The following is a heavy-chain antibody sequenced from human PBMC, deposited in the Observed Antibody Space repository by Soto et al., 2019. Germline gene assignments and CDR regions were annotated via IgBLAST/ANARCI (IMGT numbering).Heavy chain of an antibody. J-gene: IGHJ4*02. CDR1: GGSFSGYY. CDR3: ARDKITGLFDY. Sequence: SETLSLTCAVYGGSFSGYYWTWIRQPPGTGLEWIGEINHSGSTNYNPSLKSRVTISVDTSKNQFPLKLTSVTAADTAVYYCARDKITGLFDYWGQGTLVTVSS. CDR2: INHSGST. D-gene: IGHD2-8*02. V-gene: IGHV4-34*01.